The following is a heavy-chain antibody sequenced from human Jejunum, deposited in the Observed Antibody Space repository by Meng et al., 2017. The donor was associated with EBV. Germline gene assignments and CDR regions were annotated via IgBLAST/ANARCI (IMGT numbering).Heavy chain of an antibody. J-gene: IGHJ4*02. Sequence: VLRGESGAELKQPGALVRVYCKASGYTFTGYFIHWVRQAPGQGLEWMGRINPNSGGTSYTQKFQGRVTMTRDTSITTAYMELSRLGSDDTAVYYCARDYSDSSRQGYWGQGTLVTVSS. CDR3: ARDYSDSSRQGY. V-gene: IGHV1-2*06. CDR2: INPNSGGT. D-gene: IGHD3-22*01. CDR1: GYTFTGYF.